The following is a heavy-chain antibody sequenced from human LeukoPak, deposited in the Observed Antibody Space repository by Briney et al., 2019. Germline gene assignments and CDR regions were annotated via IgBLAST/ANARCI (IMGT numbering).Heavy chain of an antibody. J-gene: IGHJ4*02. CDR1: GGSFSGYY. Sequence: SETLSLTCAVCGGSFSGYYWSWIRQPPGKGLEWIGEINHSGSTNYNPSLKSRVTISVDTSKNQFSLKLSSVTAADTAVYYCARGPRTTVAGINYWGRGTLVTVSS. V-gene: IGHV4-34*01. CDR2: INHSGST. D-gene: IGHD4-23*01. CDR3: ARGPRTTVAGINY.